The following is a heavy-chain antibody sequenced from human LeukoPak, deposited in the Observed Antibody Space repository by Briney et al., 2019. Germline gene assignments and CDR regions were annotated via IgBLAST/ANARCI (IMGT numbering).Heavy chain of an antibody. J-gene: IGHJ2*01. Sequence: GGSLRLSCAISGFTVNDNVMHWVRQAPGKGLEWVSVIYTVGSTYYADFVKGRFTISRDNSRNTLYLQMNSLNAEATAVYYSMKRGSLYWYFDLWGRGTLVTVSS. CDR3: MKRGSLYWYFDL. V-gene: IGHV3-53*01. CDR1: GFTVNDNV. D-gene: IGHD3-16*01. CDR2: IYTVGST.